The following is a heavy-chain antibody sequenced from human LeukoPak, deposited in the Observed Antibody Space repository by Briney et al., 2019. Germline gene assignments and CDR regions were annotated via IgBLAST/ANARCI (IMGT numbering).Heavy chain of an antibody. CDR1: GFAFSSHW. Sequence: GSLRLSCAASGFAFSSHWMTWVRQVPGRGPEWVANVNRDGSETYYLDSVKGRFTISKDNAKNSLYLQMNSLRAEDTALYHCARNNGMDVWGQGTMVIVSS. J-gene: IGHJ6*02. CDR2: VNRDGSET. CDR3: ARNNGMDV. V-gene: IGHV3-7*03.